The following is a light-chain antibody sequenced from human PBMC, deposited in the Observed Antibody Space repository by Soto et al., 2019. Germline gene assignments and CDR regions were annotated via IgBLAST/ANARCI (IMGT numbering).Light chain of an antibody. CDR3: QDYNSWT. J-gene: IGKJ1*01. CDR2: KAS. CDR1: QSISTW. V-gene: IGKV1-5*03. Sequence: DIQMTQSPSTLSGSVGARVTITCRASQSISTWLSWYQQKPGKAPKVLIYKASNLQSGVSSRFSGSGSGTEFTLTISSLQPDDFATYYCQDYNSWTFGQGTKVDIK.